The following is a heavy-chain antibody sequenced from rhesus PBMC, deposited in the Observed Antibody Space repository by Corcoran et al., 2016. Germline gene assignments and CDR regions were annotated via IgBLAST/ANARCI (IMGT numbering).Heavy chain of an antibody. D-gene: IGHD3-28*01. J-gene: IGHJ4*01. V-gene: IGHV3S5*01. Sequence: EVQLVETGGGLVQPGGSLRLSCTVSGFTFSSYGMSWVRQAPGKGREWVSGSTYPGCSTYYADSVKGRFTISRDTSKNTLSLQMNSLRAEDTAIYYCAKGKDDNGYYPDYWGQGVLVTVSS. CDR1: GFTFSSYG. CDR2: STYPGCST. CDR3: AKGKDDNGYYPDY.